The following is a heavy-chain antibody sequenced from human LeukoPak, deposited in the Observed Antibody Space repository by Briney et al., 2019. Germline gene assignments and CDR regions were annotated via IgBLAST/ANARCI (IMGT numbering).Heavy chain of an antibody. Sequence: GGSLRLSCTASGFTFGDYAMSWVRQAPGKGLEWVGFIRSKAYGGTTEYAASVKGRFTISRDDSKSIAYLQMNSLKTEDTAVYYCTRAAAGPDYMDVWGKGTTVTISS. CDR3: TRAAAGPDYMDV. V-gene: IGHV3-49*04. J-gene: IGHJ6*03. D-gene: IGHD6-13*01. CDR2: IRSKAYGGTT. CDR1: GFTFGDYA.